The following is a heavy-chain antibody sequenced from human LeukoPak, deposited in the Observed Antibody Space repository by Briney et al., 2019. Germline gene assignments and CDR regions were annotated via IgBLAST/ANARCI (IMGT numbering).Heavy chain of an antibody. Sequence: ASVKVSCKASGYTFTDYYIHWVRQAPGQGLEWMAWMNPNSGGTSYARKFQGRVTMTRDTSISTGYMELSRLRFDDTAVYYCARGVVVPLPHHYYYMDVWGKGTTVAVSS. CDR1: GYTFTDYY. CDR3: ARGVVVPLPHHYYYMDV. J-gene: IGHJ6*03. D-gene: IGHD3-22*01. CDR2: MNPNSGGT. V-gene: IGHV1-2*02.